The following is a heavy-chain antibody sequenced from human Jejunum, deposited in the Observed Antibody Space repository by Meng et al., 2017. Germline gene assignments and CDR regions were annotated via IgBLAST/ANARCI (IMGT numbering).Heavy chain of an antibody. CDR3: ALCGGNCYTADS. D-gene: IGHD2-21*01. Sequence: VQLVQSGAEVKTPGASVNVSCDASGTTFIDYYLHWVRQAPGQGLEWMGRINPNSGGTDPAQSFQGRVTMTRGTSLGTAFMELSSLRSDDTAMYYCALCGGNCYTADSWGQGTLVTVSS. V-gene: IGHV1-2*06. J-gene: IGHJ4*02. CDR1: GTTFIDYY. CDR2: INPNSGGT.